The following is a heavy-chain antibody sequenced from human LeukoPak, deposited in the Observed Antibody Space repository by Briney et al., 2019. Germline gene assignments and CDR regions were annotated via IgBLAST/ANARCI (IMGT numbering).Heavy chain of an antibody. CDR2: ISYTGTT. CDR3: ATFDYGDVHFDY. Sequence: SETLSLTCSVSGGSISTYYWSWIRQPPGKGLEWIAYISYTGTTNYNPSLKSRVTISIDTSRNQFSLKLSSVTAADTAIYYCATFDYGDVHFDYWGQGTLVTVSS. D-gene: IGHD4-17*01. V-gene: IGHV4-59*01. J-gene: IGHJ4*02. CDR1: GGSISTYY.